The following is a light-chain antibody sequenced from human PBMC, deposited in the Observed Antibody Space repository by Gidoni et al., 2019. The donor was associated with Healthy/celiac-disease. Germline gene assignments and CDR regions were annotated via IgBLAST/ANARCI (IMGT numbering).Light chain of an antibody. CDR1: QSISSSQ. CDR3: QHFGN. J-gene: IGKJ4*01. Sequence: EIVLTQSPGTLSLSPGQSATLSFRASQSISSSQLAWYQQKPGQAPRPLMYGASSRATGIPDRFSGSGSGTDFTLTISRLEPEDFAVYYCQHFGNFGGGTKVE. CDR2: GAS. V-gene: IGKV3-20*01.